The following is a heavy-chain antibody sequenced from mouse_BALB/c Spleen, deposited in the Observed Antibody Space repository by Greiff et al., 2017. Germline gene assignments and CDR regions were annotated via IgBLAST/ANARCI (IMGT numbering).Heavy chain of an antibody. CDR3: TREGDYDDGPFAY. J-gene: IGHJ3*01. CDR1: GYTFTSYW. CDR2: IYPSDSYT. Sequence: QVQLQQPGAELVRPGASVKLSCKASGYTFTSYWINWVKQRPGQGLEWIGNIYPSDSYTNYNQKFKDKATLTVDKSSSTAYMQLSSPTSEDSAVYYCTREGDYDDGPFAYWGQGTLVTVSA. D-gene: IGHD2-4*01. V-gene: IGHV1-69*02.